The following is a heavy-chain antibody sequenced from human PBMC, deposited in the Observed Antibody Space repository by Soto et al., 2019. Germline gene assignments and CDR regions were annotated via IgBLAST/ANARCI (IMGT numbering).Heavy chain of an antibody. CDR2: VYDTWST. J-gene: IGHJ5*02. CDR3: ARGYCSSTICYIWDNWFDP. D-gene: IGHD2-2*02. CDR1: SGPSKSHN. Sequence: QVQVQQSGPGLVKPSETLSLTCTVSSGPSKSHNWGWIRQPPGRGLEWIGYVYDTWSTSYNPSLKSRVTVSADTSTNRISLTLRFVTAADTAVYYCARGYCSSTICYIWDNWFDPWGQGTLVTVSS. V-gene: IGHV4-59*08.